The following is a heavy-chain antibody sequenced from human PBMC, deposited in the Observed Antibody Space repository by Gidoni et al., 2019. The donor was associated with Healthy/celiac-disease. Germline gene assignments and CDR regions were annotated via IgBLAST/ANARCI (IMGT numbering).Heavy chain of an antibody. Sequence: QVQLQQWGAGLLKPSGTLSLTCAVYGGSFSGYYWSWIRQPPGKGLEWIGEINHSGSTNYNPSLKSRVTISVDTSKNQFSLKLSSVTAADTAVYYCAREEIAVAGYDYWGQGTLVTVSS. CDR3: AREEIAVAGYDY. CDR1: GGSFSGYY. J-gene: IGHJ4*02. D-gene: IGHD6-19*01. CDR2: INHSGST. V-gene: IGHV4-34*01.